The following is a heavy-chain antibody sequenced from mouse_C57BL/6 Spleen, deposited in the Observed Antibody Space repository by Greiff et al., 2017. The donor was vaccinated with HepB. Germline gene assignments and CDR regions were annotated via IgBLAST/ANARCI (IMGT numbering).Heavy chain of an antibody. J-gene: IGHJ2*01. CDR1: VFTFPVYE. D-gene: IGHD3-1*01. V-gene: IGHV1-15*01. Sequence: QVPLQPSGAVLVRPGASVPLSCTASVFTFPVYEMHWVKQTPVHCLEWIGSIDPETCGTAYNQKFQGKAILTADKASSTAYMELRSLTSEDSAVYYCTSGGYLDYWGQGTTLTVSS. CDR2: IDPETCGT. CDR3: TSGGYLDY.